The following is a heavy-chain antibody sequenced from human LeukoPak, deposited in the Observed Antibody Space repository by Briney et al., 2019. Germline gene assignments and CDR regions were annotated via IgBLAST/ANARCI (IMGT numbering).Heavy chain of an antibody. D-gene: IGHD1-26*01. CDR3: AKALSGSLVDY. CDR2: IYSGGST. Sequence: PGGSLRLSCAASGFTVSSNYMSWVRQAPGKGLEWVSVIYSGGSTYYADSVKGRFTISRDNSKNTLYLQMNSLRAEDTAVYYCAKALSGSLVDYWGQGTLVTVSS. CDR1: GFTVSSNY. V-gene: IGHV3-66*02. J-gene: IGHJ4*02.